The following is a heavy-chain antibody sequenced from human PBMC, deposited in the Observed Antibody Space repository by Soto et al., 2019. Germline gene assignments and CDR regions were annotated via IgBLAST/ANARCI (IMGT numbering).Heavy chain of an antibody. CDR3: AREGADRGPTLGY. Sequence: PSETLCLTCAVSGGSISSGGYYWSWIRQHPGKGLEWIGYIYYSGSTYYNPSLKSRVTISVDTSKNQFSLKLSSVTAADTAVYYCAREGADRGPTLGYWGQGTLVTVSS. CDR2: IYYSGST. CDR1: GGSISSGGYY. V-gene: IGHV4-31*11. J-gene: IGHJ4*02. D-gene: IGHD3-10*01.